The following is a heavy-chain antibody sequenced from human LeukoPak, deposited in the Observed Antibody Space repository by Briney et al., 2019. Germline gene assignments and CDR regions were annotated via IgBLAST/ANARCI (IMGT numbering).Heavy chain of an antibody. Sequence: SETLSLTCSVSGGSISSNNHHWDWIRQPPGSGLEWIGSMHHSGATYYNPSLQSRLTLSVDMSKNQFSLNLNSVTAADTAVYYCARRDNSFGSWGPGTLVTVSS. V-gene: IGHV4-39*01. D-gene: IGHD5-24*01. CDR2: MHHSGAT. CDR3: ARRDNSFGS. J-gene: IGHJ4*02. CDR1: GGSISSNNHH.